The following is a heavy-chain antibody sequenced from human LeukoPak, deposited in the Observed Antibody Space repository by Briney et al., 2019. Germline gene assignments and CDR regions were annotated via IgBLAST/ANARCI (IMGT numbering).Heavy chain of an antibody. J-gene: IGHJ4*02. CDR3: ARDYGSHGEYFDY. CDR2: ISSSSSTI. D-gene: IGHD3-10*01. Sequence: GGSLRLSCAASGFTFSRYNMNWVRQAPGKGLEWVSYISSSSSTIYYADSVKGRFTISRDSAKNSLYLQMNSLRDEDTAVYYCARDYGSHGEYFDYWGQGTLVTVSS. CDR1: GFTFSRYN. V-gene: IGHV3-48*02.